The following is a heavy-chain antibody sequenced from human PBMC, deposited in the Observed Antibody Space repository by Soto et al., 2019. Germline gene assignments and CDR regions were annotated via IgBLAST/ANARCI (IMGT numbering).Heavy chain of an antibody. D-gene: IGHD6-19*01. CDR3: ARVEYSSGWYYYYGMDV. J-gene: IGHJ6*02. CDR2: IYTSGST. Sequence: QVQLQESGPGLVKPSETLSLTCTVSGGSISSYYWAWIRRPAGKGLEWIGRIYTSGSTNYNPSLKSRVTMSVDTSKNQFSLKLSSVTAADTAVYYCARVEYSSGWYYYYGMDVWGQGTTVTVSS. CDR1: GGSISSYY. V-gene: IGHV4-4*07.